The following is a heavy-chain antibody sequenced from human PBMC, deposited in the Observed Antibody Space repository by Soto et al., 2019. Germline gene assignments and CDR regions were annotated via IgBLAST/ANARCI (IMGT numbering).Heavy chain of an antibody. CDR3: AKFNFVPPYCSSTSCYGAFDI. V-gene: IGHV3-23*01. D-gene: IGHD2-2*01. CDR1: GFTFSSYA. CDR2: ISGVGGST. Sequence: PGGSLRLSCAASGFTFSSYATSWVRQAPGKGLEWVSTISGVGGSTYYADSVKGRFTISRDNSKNTLSLQMNSLRAEDTAVYYCAKFNFVPPYCSSTSCYGAFDIWGQGTMVTVSS. J-gene: IGHJ3*02.